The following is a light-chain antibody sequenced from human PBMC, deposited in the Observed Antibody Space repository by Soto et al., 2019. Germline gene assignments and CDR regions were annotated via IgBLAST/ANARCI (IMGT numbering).Light chain of an antibody. CDR3: PQYAA. J-gene: IGKJ4*01. V-gene: IGKV3-20*01. CDR2: GAS. CDR1: QSVSSSY. Sequence: EIVLTQSPGTLSLSPGERATLSCRASQSVSSSYLAWYQQKPGQAPRLLIYGASSRATGIPDRFSGSGSGTDFTLTISRLEPEDFAVYYCPQYAAFGGGTKVEIK.